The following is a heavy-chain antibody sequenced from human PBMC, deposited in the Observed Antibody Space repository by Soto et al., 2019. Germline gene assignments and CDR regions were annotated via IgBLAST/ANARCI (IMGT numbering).Heavy chain of an antibody. Sequence: HPGGSLGLSCAASGFTLKSYGMHWVRQAPGKGLEWVSAITDSGANTYYADSVKGRFTISRDNSKNTLYLQMNSLRAEDTAVYYCAHFDWFIDYWGQGTLVTVSS. J-gene: IGHJ4*02. CDR2: ITDSGANT. CDR1: GFTLKSYG. D-gene: IGHD3-9*01. CDR3: AHFDWFIDY. V-gene: IGHV3-23*01.